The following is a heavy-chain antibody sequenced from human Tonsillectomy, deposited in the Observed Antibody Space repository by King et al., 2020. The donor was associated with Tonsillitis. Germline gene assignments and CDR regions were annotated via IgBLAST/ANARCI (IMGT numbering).Heavy chain of an antibody. V-gene: IGHV5-51*01. CDR1: GYSFTTYW. J-gene: IGHJ4*02. CDR3: ARRPGFWSGSSFDY. D-gene: IGHD3-3*01. Sequence: QLVQSGAEVKKPGESLKISCKGSGYSFTTYWIAGVRQMPGKGLEWMGFIDPGDFDIKYSPSFQGQVTISADKSINTAYLHWSSLKASDTVMYYCARRPGFWSGSSFDYWGQGTLVTVSS. CDR2: IDPGDFDI.